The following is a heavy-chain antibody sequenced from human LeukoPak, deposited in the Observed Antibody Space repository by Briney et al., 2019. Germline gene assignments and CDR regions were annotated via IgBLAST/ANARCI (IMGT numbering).Heavy chain of an antibody. CDR3: ARGGYCSSTSCYPGYNWFDP. CDR1: GFTLSSYW. V-gene: IGHV3-74*01. Sequence: GGSLRLSCAASGFTLSSYWMHWVRQAPGKGLVWDSRINSDGSSTSYADSVKGRFTISRDNAKNTLYLQMNSLRAEDTAVYYCARGGYCSSTSCYPGYNWFDPWGQATLVTVSS. D-gene: IGHD2-2*01. CDR2: INSDGSST. J-gene: IGHJ5*02.